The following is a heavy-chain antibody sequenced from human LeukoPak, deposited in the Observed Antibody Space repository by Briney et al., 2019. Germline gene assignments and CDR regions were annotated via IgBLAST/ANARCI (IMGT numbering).Heavy chain of an antibody. CDR3: AREAYYYDSSGYYQNAFDI. Sequence: GGSLRLSCAASGFTFSSYWMSWVRQAQGKGLEWVANIKQDGSEKYYVDSVKGRFTISRDNAKNSLYLQMNSLRAEDTAVYYCAREAYYYDSSGYYQNAFDIWGQGTMVTVTS. D-gene: IGHD3-22*01. CDR2: IKQDGSEK. J-gene: IGHJ3*02. CDR1: GFTFSSYW. V-gene: IGHV3-7*01.